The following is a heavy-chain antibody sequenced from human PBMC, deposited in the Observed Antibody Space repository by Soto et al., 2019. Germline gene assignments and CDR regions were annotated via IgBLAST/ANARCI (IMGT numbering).Heavy chain of an antibody. V-gene: IGHV4-34*01. D-gene: IGHD3-3*01. CDR1: GGSFSDYY. CDR3: ARGVFGVVIIPYYYYAMNV. Sequence: QVQLQQWGAGLLKPSETLSLTCAVYGGSFSDYYWSWIRQPPGKGLEWIGEINHRGRTDYNPSLNGRVSISVDTSKNQFSLKVRSVTAADTAVYYCARGVFGVVIIPYYYYAMNVWGQGTTVTASS. CDR2: INHRGRT. J-gene: IGHJ6*02.